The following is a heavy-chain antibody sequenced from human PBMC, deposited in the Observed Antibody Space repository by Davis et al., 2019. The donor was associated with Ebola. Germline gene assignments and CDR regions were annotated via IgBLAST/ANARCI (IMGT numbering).Heavy chain of an antibody. CDR2: ISWNSGSI. J-gene: IGHJ4*02. Sequence: GGSLRLSCAASGFTFDDYAMHWVRQAPGKGLEWVSGISWNSGSIGYADSVKGRFTISRDNAKNSLYLQMNSLRAEDTAVYYCARAGELRPYFDYWGQGTLVTVSS. CDR1: GFTFDDYA. V-gene: IGHV3-9*01. D-gene: IGHD1-26*01. CDR3: ARAGELRPYFDY.